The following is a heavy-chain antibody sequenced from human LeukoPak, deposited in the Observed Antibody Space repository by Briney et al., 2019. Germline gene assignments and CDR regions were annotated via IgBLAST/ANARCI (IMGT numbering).Heavy chain of an antibody. D-gene: IGHD1-26*01. Sequence: RASLRLSCAASGFTFSSYAMSWVRQAPGKGLEWVSAINGSGGSTYYADSVKGRFTISRDNAKNSLYLQMSSLRAEDTAIYYCARERPNDYWGQGTLVTVSS. V-gene: IGHV3-23*01. CDR3: ARERPNDY. J-gene: IGHJ4*02. CDR2: INGSGGST. CDR1: GFTFSSYA.